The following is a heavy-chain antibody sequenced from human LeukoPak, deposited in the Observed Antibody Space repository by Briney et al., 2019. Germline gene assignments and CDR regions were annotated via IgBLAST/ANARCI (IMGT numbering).Heavy chain of an antibody. CDR3: ARRDGYNRDFDY. Sequence: PSETLSLTCTVSGGSVSSYSWSWIRQPAGKGLEWIGYIYYSGSTNYNPSLKSRVTISVDTSKNQFSLKLSSVTAADTAVYYCARRDGYNRDFDYWGQGTLVTVSS. V-gene: IGHV4-59*02. CDR2: IYYSGST. J-gene: IGHJ4*02. D-gene: IGHD5-24*01. CDR1: GGSVSSYS.